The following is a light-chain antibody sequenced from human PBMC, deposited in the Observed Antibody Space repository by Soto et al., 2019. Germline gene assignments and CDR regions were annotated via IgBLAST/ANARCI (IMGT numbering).Light chain of an antibody. V-gene: IGKV1-39*01. Sequence: DIQMTQSPSSLSASVADRVTISCRASQSIVGYLNWYQQTPGKAPKLLIYAASSLRSGVPSRFSGSGSGTDFNFTISSLQPEDFGTYYCQQSYTTPFTFGHGTQVDI. CDR2: AAS. J-gene: IGKJ3*01. CDR3: QQSYTTPFT. CDR1: QSIVGY.